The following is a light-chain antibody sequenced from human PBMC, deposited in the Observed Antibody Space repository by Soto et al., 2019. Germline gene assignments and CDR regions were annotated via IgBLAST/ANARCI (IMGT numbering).Light chain of an antibody. CDR1: SPNIGINT. J-gene: IGLJ1*01. CDR2: TNN. CDR3: ASWDDSLNGYV. V-gene: IGLV1-44*01. Sequence: QPVLTQPPSASGTPGQSVTISCSGSSPNIGINTVMWYQHLPGTAPKLLIYTNNQLSSGVPDRFSGSKSGTSASLAISGLHSEDEADYYCASWDDSLNGYVFGTGTKLTVL.